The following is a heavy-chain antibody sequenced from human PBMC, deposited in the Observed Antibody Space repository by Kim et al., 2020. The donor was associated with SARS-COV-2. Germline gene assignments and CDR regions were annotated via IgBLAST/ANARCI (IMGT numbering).Heavy chain of an antibody. CDR3: ARGGTGNTYGYGDY. CDR1: GFTFSSYW. Sequence: GGSLRLSCGASGFTFSSYWMHGVRQVPGKGLVWVSRISTDGITTDYADSVKGRFTISRDNAKNTLSLQMNSLTVEDTAVYYCARGGTGNTYGYGDYWGQGTLVTVSS. V-gene: IGHV3-74*01. J-gene: IGHJ4*02. D-gene: IGHD5-18*01. CDR2: ISTDGITT.